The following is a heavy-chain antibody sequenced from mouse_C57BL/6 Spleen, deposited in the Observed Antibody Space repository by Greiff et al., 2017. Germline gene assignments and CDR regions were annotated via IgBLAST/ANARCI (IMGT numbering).Heavy chain of an antibody. CDR2: INPSNGGT. D-gene: IGHD2-1*01. CDR1: GYTFTSYW. V-gene: IGHV1-53*01. J-gene: IGHJ1*03. CDR3: ARVGGNYPWYFDV. Sequence: VQLQQPGTELVKPGASVKLSCKASGYTFTSYWMHWVKQRPGQGLEWIGNINPSNGGTNYNEKFKSKATLTVDKSSSTAYMQLSSLTSEDSAVYYCARVGGNYPWYFDVWGTGTTVTVSS.